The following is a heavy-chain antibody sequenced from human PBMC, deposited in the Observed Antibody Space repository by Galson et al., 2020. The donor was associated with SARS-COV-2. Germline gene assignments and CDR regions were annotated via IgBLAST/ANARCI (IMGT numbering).Heavy chain of an antibody. V-gene: IGHV3-23*01. J-gene: IGHJ6*02. D-gene: IGHD6-13*01. Sequence: GGSLRLSCAASGFTFSSYAMSWVRQAPGKGLEWVSAISGSGGSTYYADSVKGRFTISRDNSKNTLYLQMNSLRAKDTAVYYCAKDINPAIAAAGDYYYYYGMDVWGQGTTVTVSS. CDR3: AKDINPAIAAAGDYYYYYGMDV. CDR1: GFTFSSYA. CDR2: ISGSGGST.